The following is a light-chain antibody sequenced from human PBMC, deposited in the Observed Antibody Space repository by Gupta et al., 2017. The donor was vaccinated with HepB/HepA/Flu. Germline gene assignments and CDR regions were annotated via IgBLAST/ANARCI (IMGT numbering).Light chain of an antibody. CDR3: QMWDGDTDHVV. V-gene: IGLV3-21*04. CDR2: YDS. CDR1: NIGSES. Sequence: SNVLTQAPSVSVAPGMTARIPWGGNNIGSESVHWYQQKPGQAPVLVIYYDSDRSSGIPERFSGSKYGNTATLTITRVEAGDEADYYCQMWDGDTDHVVFGGGTKLTVL. J-gene: IGLJ2*01.